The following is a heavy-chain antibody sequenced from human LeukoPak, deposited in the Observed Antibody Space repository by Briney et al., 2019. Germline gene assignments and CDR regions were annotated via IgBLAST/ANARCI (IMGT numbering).Heavy chain of an antibody. CDR3: ARVADSSGYLDY. CDR1: GGTFSSYA. CDR2: IIPILGIA. Sequence: ASVKVSCKAPGGTFSSYAISWVRQAPGQGLEWMGRIIPILGIANYAQKFQGRVTITADKSTSTAYMELSSLRSEDTAVYYCARVADSSGYLDYWGQGTLVTVSS. D-gene: IGHD3-22*01. J-gene: IGHJ4*02. V-gene: IGHV1-69*04.